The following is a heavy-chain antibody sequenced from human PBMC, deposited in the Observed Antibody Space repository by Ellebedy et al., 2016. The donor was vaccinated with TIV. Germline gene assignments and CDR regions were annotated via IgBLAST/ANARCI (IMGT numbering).Heavy chain of an antibody. V-gene: IGHV3-74*01. J-gene: IGHJ4*02. Sequence: GESLKISCAASGFTFSTYWMHWVRQAPGKGLMWVSRINTDGSSTGYADSVKGRFTISRDNAKNTLYLQMNGLRAEDTAVYYCAREVWYQASWGQGTLVTVSS. CDR1: GFTFSTYW. CDR3: AREVWYQAS. D-gene: IGHD6-13*01. CDR2: INTDGSST.